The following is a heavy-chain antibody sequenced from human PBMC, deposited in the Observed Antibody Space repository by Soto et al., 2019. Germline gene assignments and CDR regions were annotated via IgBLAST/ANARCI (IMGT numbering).Heavy chain of an antibody. Sequence: ASVKVSCKASGYTFTSYGISWVRQAPGQGLEWMGWISAYNGNTNYAQKLQGRVTMTTDTSTSTAYMELRSLRSDDTAVYFCARSGDCTGTSCHLRGPFDSWGPGTLVTVSS. V-gene: IGHV1-18*04. CDR3: ARSGDCTGTSCHLRGPFDS. J-gene: IGHJ4*02. CDR2: ISAYNGNT. D-gene: IGHD2-8*02. CDR1: GYTFTSYG.